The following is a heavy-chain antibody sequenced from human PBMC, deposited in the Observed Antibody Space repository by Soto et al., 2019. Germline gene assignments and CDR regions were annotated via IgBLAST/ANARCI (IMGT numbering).Heavy chain of an antibody. CDR1: GFTFSSYA. Sequence: GGSLRLSCAASGFTFSSYAMSWVRQAPGRGLEWVSAISGSGGSTYYADSVKGRFTISRDNSKNTLYLQMNSLRAEDTAVYYCAKDPSGITLYYFDYWGQGTLVTVSS. CDR3: AKDPSGITLYYFDY. J-gene: IGHJ4*02. D-gene: IGHD3-10*01. V-gene: IGHV3-23*01. CDR2: ISGSGGST.